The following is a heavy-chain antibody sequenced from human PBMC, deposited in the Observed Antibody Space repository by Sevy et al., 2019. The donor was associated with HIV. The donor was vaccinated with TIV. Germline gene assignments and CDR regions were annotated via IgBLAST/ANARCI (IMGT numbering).Heavy chain of an antibody. V-gene: IGHV3-30*18. J-gene: IGHJ4*02. CDR3: ANQKLERQLGKVFDY. Sequence: GGSLRLSCAASGFTFSNYGMHWVRQAPGKGLEWVAVISHDRSSKYFADSVKGRFNISRDNSKNTLYLQMVSLRPEDTALYYCANQKLERQLGKVFDYWGRGALVTVSS. CDR2: ISHDRSSK. CDR1: GFTFSNYG. D-gene: IGHD6-13*01.